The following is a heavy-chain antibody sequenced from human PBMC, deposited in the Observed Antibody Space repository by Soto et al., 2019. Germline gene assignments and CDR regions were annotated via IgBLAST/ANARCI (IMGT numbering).Heavy chain of an antibody. CDR1: GYTFSSYG. V-gene: IGHV1-18*01. CDR2: ISAYSGNT. Sequence: ASVTVSCKASGYTFSSYGMTWVRQAPGQGLEWMGWISAYSGNTNYAQKLQGRVTMTTDTSTSTAYMELRSLRSDDTAVYYCARQNARAARGLGWFGPWGQGTLVTVSS. CDR3: ARQNARAARGLGWFGP. D-gene: IGHD6-6*01. J-gene: IGHJ5*02.